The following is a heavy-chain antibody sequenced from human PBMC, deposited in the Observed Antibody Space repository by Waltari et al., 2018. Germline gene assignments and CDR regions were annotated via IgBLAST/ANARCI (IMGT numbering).Heavy chain of an antibody. Sequence: EVQLVESGVGVVQSGEPLRLSCAASGVSFSNFAMTWVRLVPGKGLEWVSSITASGDNTYDADAVRGRFTISRDNSKNTLYLQMDGLRAEDTAIYYCAKIPYDNFWTGYFFFDLWGQGAQVTVSS. CDR1: GVSFSNFA. CDR2: ITASGDNT. J-gene: IGHJ1*01. D-gene: IGHD3-9*01. CDR3: AKIPYDNFWTGYFFFDL. V-gene: IGHV3-23*04.